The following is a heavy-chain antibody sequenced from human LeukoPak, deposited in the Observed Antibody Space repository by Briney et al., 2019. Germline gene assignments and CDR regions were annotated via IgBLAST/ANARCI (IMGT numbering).Heavy chain of an antibody. V-gene: IGHV1-18*01. CDR3: ARDLSLGRHDDGEPFDS. Sequence: GASVKVSCKTSGYTSTNHGISWVRQAPGQGLEWMGWISGYNGNTNYVQKFRGRITMTTDTSTSTAYLQLRSLSSDDTALYYCARDLSLGRHDDGEPFDSWGQGTLVTVSS. J-gene: IGHJ4*02. CDR1: GYTSTNHG. D-gene: IGHD4-17*01. CDR2: ISGYNGNT.